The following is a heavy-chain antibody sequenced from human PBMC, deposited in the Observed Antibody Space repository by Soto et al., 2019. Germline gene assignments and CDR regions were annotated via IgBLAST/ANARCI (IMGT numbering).Heavy chain of an antibody. CDR1: GFPFSSYA. V-gene: IGHV3-23*01. Sequence: PGGSLRLSCAASGFPFSSYAMSWVRQAPGKGLEWVSAISGSGGSTYYADSVKGRFTISRDNSKNTLCLQMNSLRAEDTAVYYCATGTDSSGYYSCFDYWGQETLVTVSS. CDR3: ATGTDSSGYYSCFDY. CDR2: ISGSGGST. J-gene: IGHJ4*02. D-gene: IGHD3-22*01.